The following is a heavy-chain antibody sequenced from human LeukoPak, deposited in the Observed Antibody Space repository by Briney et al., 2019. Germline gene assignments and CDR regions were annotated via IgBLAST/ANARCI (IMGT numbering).Heavy chain of an antibody. Sequence: SGGSLRLSCAASGFTFSSYAMHWVRQAPGKGLEWVAVISYDGSNKYYADSVKGRFTISRDNSKNTLYLQMNSLRAEDTAVYYCARDGQWLEDEGYYFDYWGQGVLVTVSS. D-gene: IGHD6-19*01. V-gene: IGHV3-30-3*01. CDR2: ISYDGSNK. J-gene: IGHJ4*02. CDR3: ARDGQWLEDEGYYFDY. CDR1: GFTFSSYA.